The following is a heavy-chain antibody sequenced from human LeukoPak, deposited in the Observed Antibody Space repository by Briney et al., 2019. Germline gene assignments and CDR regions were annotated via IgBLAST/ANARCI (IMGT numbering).Heavy chain of an antibody. V-gene: IGHV1-18*04. J-gene: IGHJ3*02. CDR2: ISAYNGNT. Sequence: ASVKVSCKASGFSFTSYGISWVRQAPGQGLEWMGWISAYNGNTNYAQKFQGRVTITADESTSTAYMELSSLRSEDTAVYYCARLTGAALEHHAFDIWGQGTMVTVSS. D-gene: IGHD7-27*01. CDR1: GFSFTSYG. CDR3: ARLTGAALEHHAFDI.